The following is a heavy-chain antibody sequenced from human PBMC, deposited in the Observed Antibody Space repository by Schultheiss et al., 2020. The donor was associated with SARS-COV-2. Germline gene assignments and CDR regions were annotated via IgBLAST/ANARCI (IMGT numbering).Heavy chain of an antibody. CDR2: ISWNSGSI. Sequence: GGSLRLSCAASEFTFTKYWMSWVRQAPGKGLEWVSGISWNSGSIGYADSVKGRFTISRDNAKNSLYLQMNSLRAEDTALYYCAKGSSWGSGWFDPWGQGTLVTVSS. CDR3: AKGSSWGSGWFDP. D-gene: IGHD6-19*01. J-gene: IGHJ5*02. CDR1: EFTFTKYW. V-gene: IGHV3-9*01.